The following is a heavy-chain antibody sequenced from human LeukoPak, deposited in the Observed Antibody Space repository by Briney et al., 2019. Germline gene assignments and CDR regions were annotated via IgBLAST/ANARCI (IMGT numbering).Heavy chain of an antibody. CDR1: GFTFSSYW. V-gene: IGHV3-7*01. J-gene: IGHJ4*02. Sequence: QPGGSLRLSCAVSGFTFSSYWMNWVRQAPGKGLEWVANIKQDGREKNYVDSVKGRFTISRDNAKSSLFLQMNDLRAEDTAVYYCAKGGRGNGEVYWGQGTLVTVS. CDR2: IKQDGREK. CDR3: AKGGRGNGEVY. D-gene: IGHD2-8*01.